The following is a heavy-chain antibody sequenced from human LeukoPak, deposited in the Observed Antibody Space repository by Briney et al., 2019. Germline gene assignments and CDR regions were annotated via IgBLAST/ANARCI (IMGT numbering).Heavy chain of an antibody. CDR3: ARALILGLAVADDYYYYGMDV. J-gene: IGHJ6*02. V-gene: IGHV3-30-3*01. CDR1: GFTFSSYA. CDR2: ISYDGSNK. Sequence: GGSLRLSCAASGFTFSSYAMHWVRQAPGKGLEWVAVISYDGSNKYYADSVKGRFTISRDNSKNTLYLQMNSLRAEDTAVYYCARALILGLAVADDYYYYGMDVWGQGTTVTVSS. D-gene: IGHD6-19*01.